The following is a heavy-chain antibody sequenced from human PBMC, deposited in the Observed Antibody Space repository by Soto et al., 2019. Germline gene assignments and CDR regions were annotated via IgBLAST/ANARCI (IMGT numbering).Heavy chain of an antibody. D-gene: IGHD3-3*01. V-gene: IGHV1-8*01. CDR2: MNPNSGNT. CDR3: ARGRTVTYYDFWSGPQNDY. Sequence: ASVKVSCKASGGTFTSYDINWVRQATGQGLEWMGWMNPNSGNTGYAQKFQGRVTMTRNTSISTAYMELSSLRSEDTAVYYCARGRTVTYYDFWSGPQNDYWGQGTLVTVSS. J-gene: IGHJ4*02. CDR1: GGTFTSYD.